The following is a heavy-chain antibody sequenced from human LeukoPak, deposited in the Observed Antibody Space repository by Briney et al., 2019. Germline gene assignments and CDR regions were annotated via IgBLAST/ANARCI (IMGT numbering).Heavy chain of an antibody. CDR1: GFTFSSYE. CDR3: ARDPLGYDILTGYTPRYFDY. Sequence: LPGGSLRLSRAASGFTFSSYEMNWVRQAPGKGLEWVSYISSSGSTIYYADSVKGRFTISRDNAKNSLYLQMNSLRAEDTAVYYCARDPLGYDILTGYTPRYFDYWGQGTLVTVSS. CDR2: ISSSGSTI. J-gene: IGHJ4*02. D-gene: IGHD3-9*01. V-gene: IGHV3-48*03.